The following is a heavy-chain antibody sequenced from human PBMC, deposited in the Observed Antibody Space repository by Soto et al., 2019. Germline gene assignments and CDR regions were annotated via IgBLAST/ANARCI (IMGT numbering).Heavy chain of an antibody. J-gene: IGHJ4*02. CDR2: INHSRST. CDR3: ARDKITGLFDY. Sequence: QVQLQQWGAGMLKPSETLSLTCAGYGGSFSGYYWTWIRQPPGTGLEWIGEINHSRSTNYNPSLKGRVTISVDTSKNQCSQKLTSVTAADTAVYYCARDKITGLFDYWGQGTLVTVSS. D-gene: IGHD2-8*02. CDR1: GGSFSGYY. V-gene: IGHV4-34*01.